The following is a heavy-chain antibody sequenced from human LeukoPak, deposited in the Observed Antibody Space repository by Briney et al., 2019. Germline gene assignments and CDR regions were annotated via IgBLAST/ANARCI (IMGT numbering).Heavy chain of an antibody. CDR2: INWNGGTT. Sequence: GGSLRLSCAASGFTDYGMSWVRQAPGKGLEWVSGINWNGGTTTYADSVKGRFTISRDNAKNSLYLQMNSLRAEDTAVYYCARDGPRGYYYDSSGYYHWGQGTMVTVSS. D-gene: IGHD3-22*01. CDR1: GFTDYG. J-gene: IGHJ3*01. CDR3: ARDGPRGYYYDSSGYYH. V-gene: IGHV3-20*04.